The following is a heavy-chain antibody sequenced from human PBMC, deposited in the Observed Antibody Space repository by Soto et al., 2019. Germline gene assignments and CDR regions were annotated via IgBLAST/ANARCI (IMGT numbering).Heavy chain of an antibody. CDR3: ARDXPKQLAFDYDYYYGMDV. D-gene: IGHD6-6*01. CDR2: IIPIFGTA. J-gene: IGHJ6*02. Sequence: SVKVSCKASGGTFSSYAISWVRQAPGQGLEWMGGIIPIFGTANYAQKLQGRVTITADKSTSTAYMELSSLRSEDTAVYYCARDXPKQLAFDYDYYYGMDVWGQGTTVTVSS. V-gene: IGHV1-69*06. CDR1: GGTFSSYA.